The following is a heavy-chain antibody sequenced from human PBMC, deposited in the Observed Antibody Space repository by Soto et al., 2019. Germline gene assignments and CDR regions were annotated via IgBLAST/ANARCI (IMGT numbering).Heavy chain of an antibody. CDR1: GGAISTYY. D-gene: IGHD1-1*01. CDR2: IYYTGST. V-gene: IGHV4-59*12. J-gene: IGHJ5*02. Sequence: SETLSLTCTISGGAISTYYWTWIRQPPGKGLEWIGYIYYTGSTSYNPSLRSRVTISVDTSKNEFSLELRSVTAADTAVYYCVRDGTKTLRDWFDPWGQGISVTVSS. CDR3: VRDGTKTLRDWFDP.